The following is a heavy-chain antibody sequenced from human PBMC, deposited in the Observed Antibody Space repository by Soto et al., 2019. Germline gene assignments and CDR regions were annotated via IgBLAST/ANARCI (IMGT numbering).Heavy chain of an antibody. CDR3: ARWDSNTWPGRLDP. Sequence: QVHLVQSGAEVKQPGASVKLSCKASGYTFTGYALHWMRRAPGQRLEWMGWINPDTGNTKYSQKFQDRLSTSRDTSANRAYMEVSSLTSEDTAVYYCARWDSNTWPGRLDPGGQGTVVTVSS. D-gene: IGHD6-13*01. CDR2: INPDTGNT. CDR1: GYTFTGYA. V-gene: IGHV1-3*01. J-gene: IGHJ5*02.